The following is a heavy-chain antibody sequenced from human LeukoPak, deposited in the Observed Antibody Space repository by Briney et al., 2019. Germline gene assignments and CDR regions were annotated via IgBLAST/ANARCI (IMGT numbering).Heavy chain of an antibody. CDR2: IYNSGST. CDR1: GGSISSGAYY. V-gene: IGHV4-30-4*08. J-gene: IGHJ4*02. D-gene: IGHD2-2*01. CDR3: ARTYCTSASCYGGGYFDY. Sequence: NPSQTLSLTCTVSGGSISSGAYYWSWVRQPPGKGLEWIGYIYNSGSTYYNPSLKSRVTISVDTSKNQFSLKLSSVTAADTAVYYCARTYCTSASCYGGGYFDYWGQGTLVTVSS.